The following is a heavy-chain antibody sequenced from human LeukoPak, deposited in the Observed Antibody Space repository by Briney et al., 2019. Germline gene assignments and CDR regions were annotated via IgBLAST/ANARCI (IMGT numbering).Heavy chain of an antibody. J-gene: IGHJ4*02. D-gene: IGHD6-13*01. CDR2: INHSGST. CDR3: ARGPRQQAVPDY. V-gene: IGHV4-34*01. Sequence: SETLSLTCAVYGGSFSGYYWSWIRQPPGKGLEWTGEINHSGSTNYNPSLKSRVTISVDTSKNQFSLKLSSVAAADTAVYYCARGPRQQAVPDYWGQGTLVTVSS. CDR1: GGSFSGYY.